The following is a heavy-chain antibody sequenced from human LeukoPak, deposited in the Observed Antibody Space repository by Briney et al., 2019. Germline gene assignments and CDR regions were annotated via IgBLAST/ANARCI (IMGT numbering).Heavy chain of an antibody. D-gene: IGHD5-24*01. J-gene: IGHJ4*02. V-gene: IGHV3-21*01. Sequence: GGSLRLSCAASGFTFSSYGMNWVRQAPGKGLEWVSSISSSSSHIYYADSVKGRFTISTDNAKNSLYLQMNSLRAEDTAVYYCARDGWLQDIDYWGQGTLVTVSS. CDR3: ARDGWLQDIDY. CDR2: ISSSSSHI. CDR1: GFTFSSYG.